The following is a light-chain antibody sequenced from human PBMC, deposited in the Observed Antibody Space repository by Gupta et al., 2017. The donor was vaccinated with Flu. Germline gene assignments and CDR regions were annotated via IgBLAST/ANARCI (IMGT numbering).Light chain of an antibody. Sequence: SYELTQPPSVSGSPGQTASITCSGDKLGAKYVSWYQQKPGQSPVLVIYDDNKRPSGIPERFSGSNSGNTATLTISGTQAMDEGDYYCQAWDSGMVFGGGTRVTVL. CDR3: QAWDSGMV. V-gene: IGLV3-1*01. CDR1: KLGAKY. CDR2: DDN. J-gene: IGLJ2*01.